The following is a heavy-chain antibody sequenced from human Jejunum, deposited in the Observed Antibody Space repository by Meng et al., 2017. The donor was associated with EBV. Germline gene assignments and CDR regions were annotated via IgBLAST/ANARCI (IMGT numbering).Heavy chain of an antibody. J-gene: IGHJ5*02. CDR1: GYTFTDYY. Sequence: EVQVVPSGAEGKKPGSSVKISCKVSGYTFTDYYIHWVQQAPGKGLEWMGLVDPEDGETIYAEKFQGRVTITADTSTDTAYMELSSLTSEDTAVFYCAAVPCSDGICYLNWFNPWGQGTLVTVSS. CDR3: AAVPCSDGICYLNWFNP. D-gene: IGHD2-15*01. V-gene: IGHV1-69-2*01. CDR2: VDPEDGET.